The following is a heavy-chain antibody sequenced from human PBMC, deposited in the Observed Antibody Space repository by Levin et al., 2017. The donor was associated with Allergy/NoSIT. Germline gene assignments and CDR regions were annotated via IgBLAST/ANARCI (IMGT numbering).Heavy chain of an antibody. J-gene: IGHJ4*02. Sequence: LSLPCAASGFTFDDYGMSWVRQAPGKGLEWVSGINWNGGSTGYADSVKGRFTISRDNAKNSLYLQMNSLRAEDTALYYCARAYSSSWYPYYFDYWGQGTLVTVSS. D-gene: IGHD6-13*01. V-gene: IGHV3-20*04. CDR3: ARAYSSSWYPYYFDY. CDR1: GFTFDDYG. CDR2: INWNGGST.